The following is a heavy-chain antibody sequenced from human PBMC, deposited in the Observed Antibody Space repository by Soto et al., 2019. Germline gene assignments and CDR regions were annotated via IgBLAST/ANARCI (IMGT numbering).Heavy chain of an antibody. Sequence: RNLTLTCAISGGSVSSNSGSWDWIRQSPSRGLEWLGRTYYRSKWYNDYAVSVKSRITISPDTSKNQFSLQLNSVTPEDTAVYYCVGVRFQSVVTPNWFGPWGQGTLVTVSS. V-gene: IGHV6-1*01. D-gene: IGHD2-21*02. CDR3: VGVRFQSVVTPNWFGP. CDR1: GGSVSSNSGS. J-gene: IGHJ5*02. CDR2: TYYRSKWYN.